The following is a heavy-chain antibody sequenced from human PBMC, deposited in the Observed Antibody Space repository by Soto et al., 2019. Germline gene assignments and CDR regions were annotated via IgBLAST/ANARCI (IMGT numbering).Heavy chain of an antibody. Sequence: EVQLVESGGGLVQPGGSLRLSCAASGFTFSGYCMTWARQAPGKGLEWVAQIKDDGSEKFYVDSVKGRFTISRDNADNVFYLQMNRLRAEDPAVYFCARYGYCSGGRCYRRNDYWGQGTLVIVSS. J-gene: IGHJ4*02. D-gene: IGHD2-15*01. CDR2: IKDDGSEK. CDR3: ARYGYCSGGRCYRRNDY. V-gene: IGHV3-7*01. CDR1: GFTFSGYC.